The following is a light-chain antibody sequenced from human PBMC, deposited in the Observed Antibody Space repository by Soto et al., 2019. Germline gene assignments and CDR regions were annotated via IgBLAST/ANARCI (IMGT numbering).Light chain of an antibody. CDR2: EVS. Sequence: QSALTQPPSASGSPGQSVTISCTGTSSDVGGYNYVSWYQHHPGKAPKLMIYEVSKRPPGVPDRFSGSKSGNTASLTVSGLQAEDEADYYCNSYAGSNNVVFGGGTKLTVL. CDR3: NSYAGSNNVV. CDR1: SSDVGGYNY. J-gene: IGLJ2*01. V-gene: IGLV2-8*01.